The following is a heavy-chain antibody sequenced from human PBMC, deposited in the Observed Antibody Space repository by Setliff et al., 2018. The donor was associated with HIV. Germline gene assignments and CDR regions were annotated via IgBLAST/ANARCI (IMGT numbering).Heavy chain of an antibody. V-gene: IGHV1-46*01. J-gene: IGHJ6*02. CDR2: INPGGGST. Sequence: PGASVKVSCKASGYTFTSYYMHWVRQAPGQGLEWMGVINPGGGSTTYAQKFQGRVTMTRDTSTSTVYMELSSLRSQDTAMYYCARGWGGQDSYYYGMDVWGQGTTVTVS. D-gene: IGHD3-16*01. CDR1: GYTFTSYY. CDR3: ARGWGGQDSYYYGMDV.